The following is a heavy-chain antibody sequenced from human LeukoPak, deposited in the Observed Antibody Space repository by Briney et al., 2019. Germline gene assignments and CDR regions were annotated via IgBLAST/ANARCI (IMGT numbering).Heavy chain of an antibody. CDR2: ISSTGSTI. CDR3: ARAHNWKYGTFDY. Sequence: GGSLRLSCAASGFTFSSYEMNGVRQAPGKGLEWVSYISSTGSTIYYADSVKGRFTISRDNAKNSLYLQMNSLRVEDTAVYYCARAHNWKYGTFDYWGQGTLVTVSS. D-gene: IGHD1-7*01. CDR1: GFTFSSYE. J-gene: IGHJ4*02. V-gene: IGHV3-48*03.